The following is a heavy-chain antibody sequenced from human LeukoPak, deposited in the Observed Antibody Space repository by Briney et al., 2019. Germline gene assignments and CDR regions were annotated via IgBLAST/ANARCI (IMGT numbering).Heavy chain of an antibody. CDR2: IYTSGST. J-gene: IGHJ3*02. V-gene: IGHV4-61*02. Sequence: SQTLSLTCTVSGGSISSGTYYWSWIRQPAGKELEWIGRIYTSGSTNYNPSLKSRVTISVDTSENQFSLKLSSVTAADTAVYYCARDYDSSGYFDAFDIWGQGTMVTVSS. CDR1: GGSISSGTYY. CDR3: ARDYDSSGYFDAFDI. D-gene: IGHD3-22*01.